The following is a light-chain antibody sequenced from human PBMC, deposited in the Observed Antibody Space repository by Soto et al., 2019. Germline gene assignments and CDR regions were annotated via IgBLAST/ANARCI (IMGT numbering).Light chain of an antibody. Sequence: DNPMTQSPSTLSASVLDIGTVTCRASQNIGTWLAWYQQRLGKAPNLLIYDASTLESGVPSRFSGSGSGTEFTLTISSLQPEDFATYYCQQSYSTPQTFGQGTKVDI. V-gene: IGKV1-39*01. CDR3: QQSYSTPQT. CDR2: DAS. CDR1: QNIGTW. J-gene: IGKJ1*01.